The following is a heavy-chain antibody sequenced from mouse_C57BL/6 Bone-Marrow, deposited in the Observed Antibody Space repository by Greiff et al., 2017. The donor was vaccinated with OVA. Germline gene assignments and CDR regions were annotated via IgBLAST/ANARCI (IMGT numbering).Heavy chain of an antibody. V-gene: IGHV1-82*01. Sequence: VHLVESGPELVKPGASVKISCKASGYAFSSSWMNWVKQRPGKGLEWIGRIYPGDGDTNYNGKFKGKATLTADKSSSTAYMQLSSLTSEDSAVYFCARSVYCGYPYAMDYWGQGTSVTVSS. J-gene: IGHJ4*01. D-gene: IGHD2-2*01. CDR2: IYPGDGDT. CDR1: GYAFSSSW. CDR3: ARSVYCGYPYAMDY.